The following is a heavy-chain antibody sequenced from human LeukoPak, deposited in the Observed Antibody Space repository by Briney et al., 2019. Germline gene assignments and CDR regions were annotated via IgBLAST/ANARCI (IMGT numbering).Heavy chain of an antibody. CDR1: GGSISSYY. CDR3: ARVAAAGDHFDY. D-gene: IGHD6-13*01. V-gene: IGHV4-59*01. Sequence: PSETLSLTCTVSGGSISSYYWSWIRQHPGKGQEWIGYIYYSGSTNYNPSLKSRVTTSVDTSKNQFSLKLSSVTAADTAVYYCARVAAAGDHFDYWGQGTLVTVSS. CDR2: IYYSGST. J-gene: IGHJ4*02.